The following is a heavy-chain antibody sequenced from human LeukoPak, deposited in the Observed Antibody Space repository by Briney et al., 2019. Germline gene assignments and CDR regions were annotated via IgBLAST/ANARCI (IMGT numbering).Heavy chain of an antibody. CDR3: ARAYYYDSSGYLYYFDY. V-gene: IGHV5-51*01. J-gene: IGHJ4*02. CDR2: IYPGDSDT. D-gene: IGHD3-22*01. CDR1: GYSFTSYW. Sequence: GESLKISCKGSGYSFTSYWIGWVRQMPGKGLEWMGIIYPGDSDTKYSPSFQGQVTISADKSISTAYLQWSSLKASDTAMYYCARAYYYDSSGYLYYFDYWGQGTLVTVSS.